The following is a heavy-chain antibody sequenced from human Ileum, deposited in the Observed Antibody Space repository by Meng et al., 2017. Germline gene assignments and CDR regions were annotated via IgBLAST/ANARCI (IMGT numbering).Heavy chain of an antibody. V-gene: IGHV4-4*02. J-gene: IGHJ4*02. CDR2: IHHSGST. CDR3: AREWSGSYRHFDY. D-gene: IGHD1-26*01. Sequence: GRLQESGPGLLKPAGTLSLTCAVSGGSISTSAWWSWVRQPPGKGLEWIGEIHHSGSTNYNPSLKSRVTISVDKSKNQFSLKLNSVTAADTAVYYCAREWSGSYRHFDYWGQGTLVTVSS. CDR1: GGSISTSAW.